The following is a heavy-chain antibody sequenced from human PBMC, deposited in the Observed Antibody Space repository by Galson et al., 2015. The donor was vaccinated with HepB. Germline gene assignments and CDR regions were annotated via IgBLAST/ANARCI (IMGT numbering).Heavy chain of an antibody. Sequence: SLRLSCAASGFTFSSYAMHWVRQAPGKGLEWVSYISSSASTIYYADSVQGRFTISRDNAKNSLYLQMNSLRAEDTAVYYCARCTSIGRFENFLSGYYYYGMDVWGQGTTVTISS. V-gene: IGHV3-48*03. CDR3: ARCTSIGRFENFLSGYYYYGMDV. D-gene: IGHD3-10*01. J-gene: IGHJ6*02. CDR2: ISSSASTI. CDR1: GFTFSSYA.